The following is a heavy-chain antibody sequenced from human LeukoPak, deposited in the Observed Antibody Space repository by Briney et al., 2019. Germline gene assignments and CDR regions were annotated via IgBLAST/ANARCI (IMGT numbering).Heavy chain of an antibody. CDR2: ISGSGGST. J-gene: IGHJ4*02. D-gene: IGHD2-15*01. Sequence: GGSLGLSCAASGFTFSSYAMSWVRQAPRKGLEWVSAISGSGGSTYYADSVKGRFTISRDNSKNTLYLQMNSLRAEDTAVYYCAKDRCSGGSCYIYWGQGTLVTVSS. CDR1: GFTFSSYA. V-gene: IGHV3-23*01. CDR3: AKDRCSGGSCYIY.